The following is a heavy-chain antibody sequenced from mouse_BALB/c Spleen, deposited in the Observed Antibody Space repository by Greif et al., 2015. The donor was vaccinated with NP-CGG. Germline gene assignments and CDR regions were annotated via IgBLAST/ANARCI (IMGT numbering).Heavy chain of an antibody. CDR3: ARYEGMYYYAMDY. CDR2: IYPYNGGT. Sequence: VQLQQSGPELVKPGASVKISCKASGYTFTDYNMHWVKQSHGKSLEWIGYIYPYNGGTGYNQKFKSKATSTVDNSSSTAYMELRSLTSEDSAVYYCARYEGMYYYAMDYWGQGTSVTVSS. CDR1: GYTFTDYN. V-gene: IGHV1S29*02. J-gene: IGHJ4*01. D-gene: IGHD2-3*01.